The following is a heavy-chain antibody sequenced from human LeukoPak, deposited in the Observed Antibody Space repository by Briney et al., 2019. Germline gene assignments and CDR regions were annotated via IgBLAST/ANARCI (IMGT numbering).Heavy chain of an antibody. CDR1: GFTFSSHW. Sequence: PGGSLRLSCAASGFTFSSHWMHWVRQAPGEGLEWVADIKEDGSEKYYMDSVKGRFTISRDNAKNSLYLQMNSLKAEDTAVYYCAKDNGGGGFDYWGQGTLVTVSS. CDR3: AKDNGGGGFDY. CDR2: IKEDGSEK. V-gene: IGHV3-7*03. D-gene: IGHD3-16*01. J-gene: IGHJ4*02.